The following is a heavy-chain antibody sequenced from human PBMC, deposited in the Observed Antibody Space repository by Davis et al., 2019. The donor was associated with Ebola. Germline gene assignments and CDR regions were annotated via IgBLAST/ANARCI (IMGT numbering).Heavy chain of an antibody. CDR3: AKDAIWVVVVNPTN. J-gene: IGHJ4*02. Sequence: GESLKISCAASGFTFSSYAMSWVRQAPGKGLEWVSAISGSGGSTYYADSVKGRFTISRDNSKNTLYLQMNSLRAEDTAVYYCAKDAIWVVVVNPTNWGQGTLVTVSS. V-gene: IGHV3-23*01. CDR2: ISGSGGST. D-gene: IGHD3-22*01. CDR1: GFTFSSYA.